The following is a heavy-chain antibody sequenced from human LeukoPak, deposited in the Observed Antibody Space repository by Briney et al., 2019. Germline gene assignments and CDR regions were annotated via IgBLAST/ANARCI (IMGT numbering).Heavy chain of an antibody. CDR1: GGSISSYY. J-gene: IGHJ4*02. V-gene: IGHV4-4*07. CDR3: ARDAYYYDSSGYRRGFDY. CDR2: IYTSRST. Sequence: SETLSLTCTVSGGSISSYYWSWIRQPAGKGLEWIGRIYTSRSTNYNPSLKSRVTMSVDTSKNQFSLKLSSVTAADTDVYYCARDAYYYDSSGYRRGFDYGGQGTLVSVSS. D-gene: IGHD3-22*01.